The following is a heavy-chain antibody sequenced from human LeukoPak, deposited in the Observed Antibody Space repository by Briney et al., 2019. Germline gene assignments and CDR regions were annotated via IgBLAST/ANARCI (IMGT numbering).Heavy chain of an antibody. V-gene: IGHV1-69*06. CDR3: AGFPRYYTDY. D-gene: IGHD3-10*01. CDR1: VLAFGTYT. CDR2: IIPAFGTA. Sequence: GASVKVSCKASVLAFGTYTVTRVRQAPGQGLEWMGGIIPAFGTANYAQKFQGRVTITADKSTSTAYMELSSLRSEDTAVYYCAGFPRYYTDYWGQGTLVTVSS. J-gene: IGHJ4*02.